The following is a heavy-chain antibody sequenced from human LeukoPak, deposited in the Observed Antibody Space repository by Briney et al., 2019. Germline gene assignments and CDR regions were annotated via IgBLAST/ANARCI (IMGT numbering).Heavy chain of an antibody. CDR3: ARARQPLELDY. J-gene: IGHJ4*02. V-gene: IGHV3-53*01. CDR1: GFTVSSNY. D-gene: IGHD1-1*01. Sequence: PGGSLRLSCAASGFTVSSNYMSWVRQAPGKGLEWVSVIYSGGSTYYADSVKGRFTISRDNSKNTLYLQMNSLRAEDTAVYYCARARQPLELDYWGQGTLVTVSS. CDR2: IYSGGST.